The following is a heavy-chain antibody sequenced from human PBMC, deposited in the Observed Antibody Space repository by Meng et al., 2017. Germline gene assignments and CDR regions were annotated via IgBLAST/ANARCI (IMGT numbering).Heavy chain of an antibody. CDR2: INHSGST. D-gene: IGHD3-10*01. CDR3: ARGLRITMVRGVKGWFDP. V-gene: IGHV4-34*01. Sequence: VPRPLWGACLLNPSSTLSLTCAVYGGSFSGYYWSLIRQPPGKGLEWIGEINHSGSTNYNPSLKSRVTISVDTSKNQFSLKLSSVTAADTAVYYCARGLRITMVRGVKGWFDPWGQGTLVTVSS. J-gene: IGHJ5*02. CDR1: GGSFSGYY.